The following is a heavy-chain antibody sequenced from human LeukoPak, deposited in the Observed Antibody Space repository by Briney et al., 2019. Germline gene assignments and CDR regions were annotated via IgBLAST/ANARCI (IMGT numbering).Heavy chain of an antibody. Sequence: SETLSLTCTVSGDSISSAVYHWSWIRQPAGKGPEWIGRIYTIGSTSYNPSLKSRVILSIDTSNNQFSLKLRSVTAADTAVYYCARMTRYDSRRGWFDPWGQGTLVTVSS. D-gene: IGHD3-22*01. J-gene: IGHJ5*02. CDR3: ARMTRYDSRRGWFDP. CDR1: GDSISSAVYH. CDR2: IYTIGST. V-gene: IGHV4-61*02.